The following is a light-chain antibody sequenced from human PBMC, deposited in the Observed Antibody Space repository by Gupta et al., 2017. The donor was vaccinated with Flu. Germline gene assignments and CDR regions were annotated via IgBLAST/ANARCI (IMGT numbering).Light chain of an antibody. J-gene: IGLJ2*01. Sequence: QSALTQPASVSGSPGQSSTISCTGTSSDFCTYKYVSWYQQLPGKAPNLMIFAVSNRPSGVSNRFSGSKSGNTASLTISGLQAEDEADYYCSSYTNTNTLVVFGGGTKLTVL. CDR3: SSYTNTNTLVV. CDR1: SSDFCTYKY. CDR2: AVS. V-gene: IGLV2-14*01.